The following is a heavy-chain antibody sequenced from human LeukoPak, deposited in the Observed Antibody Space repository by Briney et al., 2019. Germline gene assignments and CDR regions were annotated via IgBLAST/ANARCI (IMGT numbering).Heavy chain of an antibody. J-gene: IGHJ6*02. CDR1: GFTCSDYY. V-gene: IGHV3-11*01. D-gene: IGHD2-15*01. CDR2: ISSSGSTI. Sequence: GGSLRLSCAASGFTCSDYYMSWIRQAPGKGLDWISYISSSGSTIYYADSVKGRFTISRDNAKNSLYLQMNSLRAEDTAVYYCANGRGGYYYYGMDVWGQGTTVTVSS. CDR3: ANGRGGYYYYGMDV.